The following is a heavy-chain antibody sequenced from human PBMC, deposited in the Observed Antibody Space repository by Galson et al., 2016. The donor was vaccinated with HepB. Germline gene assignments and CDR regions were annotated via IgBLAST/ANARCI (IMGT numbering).Heavy chain of an antibody. Sequence: SVKVSCKASGYTFTSYGMNWVRQAPGQGLEWMGWINTNTRNPAYAQGFTGRFVFSLDTSVSTAYLQISSLKAEDTAVYYCTTDHGISALLYWGQGTPVTVSS. V-gene: IGHV7-4-1*02. CDR2: INTNTRNP. D-gene: IGHD3-3*02. J-gene: IGHJ4*02. CDR3: TTDHGISALLY. CDR1: GYTFTSYG.